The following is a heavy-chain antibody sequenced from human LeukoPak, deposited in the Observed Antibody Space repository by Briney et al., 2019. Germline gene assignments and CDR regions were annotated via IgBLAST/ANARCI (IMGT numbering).Heavy chain of an antibody. V-gene: IGHV4-38-2*02. CDR2: VSHSGIT. CDR3: ARDETHFYGSGSSNWFDP. J-gene: IGHJ5*02. CDR1: GFSISSDYY. Sequence: SETLSLTCTVSGFSISSDYYWGWIRQPPGKGLEWIGSVSHSGITYYNSSLNSRVTISVDTSKNQFSLKVNSVTAADTAVYYCARDETHFYGSGSSNWFDPWGQGILATVSS. D-gene: IGHD3-10*01.